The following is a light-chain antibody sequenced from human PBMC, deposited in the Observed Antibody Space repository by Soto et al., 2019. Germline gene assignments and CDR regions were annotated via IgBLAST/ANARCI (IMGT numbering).Light chain of an antibody. J-gene: IGKJ1*01. Sequence: EIVMTQSPATLSVSPGERATLSCRASQSVSSNLAWYQQKPGQAPRLLIYGASTGATGIPARFSGSGSGTEFTLTISSLQSEDFAVYYCQQYNNWPSTFGQGTTVEIK. CDR2: GAS. V-gene: IGKV3-15*01. CDR3: QQYNNWPST. CDR1: QSVSSN.